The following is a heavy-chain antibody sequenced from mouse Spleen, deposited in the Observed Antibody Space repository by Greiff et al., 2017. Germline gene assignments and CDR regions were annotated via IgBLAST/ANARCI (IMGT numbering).Heavy chain of an antibody. D-gene: IGHD1-1*01. V-gene: IGHV1-69*01. J-gene: IGHJ1*03. Sequence: QVQLKQPGAELVMPGASVKLSCKASGYTFTSYWMHWVKQRPGQGLEWIGEIDPSDSYTNYNQKFKGKATLTVDKSSSTAYMQLSSLTSEDSAVYYGARANYGSSYGWYFDVWGTGTTVTVSS. CDR2: IDPSDSYT. CDR3: ARANYGSSYGWYFDV. CDR1: GYTFTSYW.